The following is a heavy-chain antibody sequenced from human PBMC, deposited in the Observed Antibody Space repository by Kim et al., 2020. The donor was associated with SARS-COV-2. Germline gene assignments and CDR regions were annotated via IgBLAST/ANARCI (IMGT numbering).Heavy chain of an antibody. CDR3: AKESDAFDI. Sequence: GGSLRLSCVASGFNFSSYVMHWVRQAPGKGLEWVAVTSYDERSKYYADSVKGRFTISRDNSKNVLYLQMNSVRGEDTAVYYCAKESDAFDIWCQGTMVT. CDR2: TSYDERSK. J-gene: IGHJ3*02. V-gene: IGHV3-30*18. CDR1: GFNFSSYV.